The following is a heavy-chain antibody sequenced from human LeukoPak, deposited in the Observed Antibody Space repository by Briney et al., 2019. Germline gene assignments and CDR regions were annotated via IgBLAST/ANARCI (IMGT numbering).Heavy chain of an antibody. CDR3: ARDAYYYDSSGYWRAFDI. D-gene: IGHD3-22*01. CDR2: IYYSGST. Sequence: SETLSLTCTVSSGSVSSGSYYWSWIRQPPGKGLEWIGYIYYSGSTNYNPSLKSRVTISVDTSKNQFSLKLSSVTAADTAVYYCARDAYYYDSSGYWRAFDIWGQGTMVTVSS. J-gene: IGHJ3*02. V-gene: IGHV4-61*01. CDR1: SGSVSSGSYY.